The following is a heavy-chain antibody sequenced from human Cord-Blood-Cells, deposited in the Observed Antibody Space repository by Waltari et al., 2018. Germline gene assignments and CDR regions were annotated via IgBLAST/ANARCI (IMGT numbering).Heavy chain of an antibody. D-gene: IGHD3-9*01. CDR2: SNPGGGST. J-gene: IGHJ4*02. V-gene: IGHV1-46*01. Sequence: QVQLVQSGAEVKKPGASVKVSCKASGYTFTSYYMHWVRQAPGQGLEWMGISNPGGGSTSYAQKFQGRVTMTRDTSTSTVYMELSSLRSEDTAVYYCARGRGDDILTGYYNFDYWGQGTLVTVSS. CDR1: GYTFTSYY. CDR3: ARGRGDDILTGYYNFDY.